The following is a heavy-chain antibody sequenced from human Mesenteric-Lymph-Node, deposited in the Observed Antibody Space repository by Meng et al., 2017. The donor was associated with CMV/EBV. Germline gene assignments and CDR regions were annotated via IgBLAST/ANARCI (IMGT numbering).Heavy chain of an antibody. CDR3: ARGGYDFWTDYYPSWLDP. D-gene: IGHD3-3*01. J-gene: IGHJ5*02. CDR2: ISGRRGTTI. CDR1: GGSISSSSYY. Sequence: LSLTCTVSGGSISSSSYYWGWIRQAPGKGLEWISYISGRRGTTINYADSVKGRFTISRDNAKDSLYLQMNSLRAEDTAVYYCARGGYDFWTDYYPSWLDPWGQGTLVTVSS. V-gene: IGHV3-11*01.